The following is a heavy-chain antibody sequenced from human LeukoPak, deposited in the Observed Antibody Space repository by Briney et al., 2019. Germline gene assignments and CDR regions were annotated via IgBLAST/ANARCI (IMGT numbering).Heavy chain of an antibody. CDR3: ARDRITVRRGGYYMVV. CDR2: ISAYNGNT. D-gene: IGHD4-11*01. CDR1: GYTFTSYG. Sequence: ASVKVSCKTSGYTFTSYGITWVRQAPGQGLEWMGWISAYNGNTIYAQKVQDRVTMTTDTSTSTAYMELRSLRSDDTAVYYCARDRITVRRGGYYMVVWGKGTTVTVSS. J-gene: IGHJ6*03. V-gene: IGHV1-18*01.